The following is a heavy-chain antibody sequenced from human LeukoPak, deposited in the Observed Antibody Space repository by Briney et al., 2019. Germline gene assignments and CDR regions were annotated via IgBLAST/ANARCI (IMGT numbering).Heavy chain of an antibody. D-gene: IGHD1-26*01. CDR2: FSYSGST. V-gene: IGHV4-59*01. Sequence: SETLSLTCTVSGGSISSYYWSWIRQPPGKGLEWIGYFSYSGSTHYNPSLESRVAISIDTSKNHFSLKLTSVTAADTAVYYCAREVGGTGYYFDYWGQGSLVTVSS. CDR1: GGSISSYY. J-gene: IGHJ4*02. CDR3: AREVGGTGYYFDY.